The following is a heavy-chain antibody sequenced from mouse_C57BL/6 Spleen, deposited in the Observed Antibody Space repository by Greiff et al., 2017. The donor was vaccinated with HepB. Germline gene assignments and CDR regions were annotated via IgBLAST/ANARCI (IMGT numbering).Heavy chain of an antibody. V-gene: IGHV1-64*01. Sequence: QVQLQQPGAELVKPGASVKLSCKASGYTFTSYWMHCVKQRPGQGLEWIGMIHPNSGSTNYNEKFKSKATLTVDKSSSTAYMQLSSLTSEDSAVYYCASDSSGYIAYWGQGTLVTVSA. CDR1: GYTFTSYW. J-gene: IGHJ3*01. CDR3: ASDSSGYIAY. D-gene: IGHD3-2*02. CDR2: IHPNSGST.